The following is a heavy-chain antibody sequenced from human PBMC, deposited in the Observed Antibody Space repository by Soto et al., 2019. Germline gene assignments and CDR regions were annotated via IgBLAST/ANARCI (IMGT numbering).Heavy chain of an antibody. CDR3: CRRQFCSAEDYYYYYYMDV. J-gene: IGHJ6*03. Sequence: GGSLRLSCAASGFTFSSYWMSWVRQAPGKGLEWVANIKQDGSEKYYVDSVKGRFTISRDNAKNSLYLQMNSLRAEDTAVYYCCRRQFCSAEDYYYYYYMDVWGKGTTVTVSS. CDR1: GFTFSSYW. D-gene: IGHD3-3*02. CDR2: IKQDGSEK. V-gene: IGHV3-7*01.